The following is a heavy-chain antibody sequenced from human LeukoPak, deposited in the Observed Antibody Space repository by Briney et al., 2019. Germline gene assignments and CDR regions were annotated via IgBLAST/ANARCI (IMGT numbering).Heavy chain of an antibody. D-gene: IGHD3/OR15-3a*01. CDR3: ARGFWTGVEY. Sequence: GGSLRLSCIASGFSFSGHWMHWARQLPGKGLVWVSRISPTGSTTSYADSVKGRFTISRDNAKNTLYLQMNSLRAEDTAVYYCARGFWTGVEYWGQGALVTASS. CDR1: GFSFSGHW. J-gene: IGHJ4*02. CDR2: ISPTGSTT. V-gene: IGHV3-74*01.